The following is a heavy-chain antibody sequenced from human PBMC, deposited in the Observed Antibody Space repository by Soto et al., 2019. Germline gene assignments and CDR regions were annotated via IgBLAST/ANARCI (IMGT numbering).Heavy chain of an antibody. Sequence: QVQLVQSGAEVKKPGSSVKVSCKASGGTFRTYTISWVRQSPGQGLEWMGGITLVVGTADYAQKFQGRVTITADESTSTAYMELSSLRSEDTAVYYCAREGGAPGAFDHWGQGTLVTVSS. CDR3: AREGGAPGAFDH. CDR1: GGTFRTYT. J-gene: IGHJ4*02. V-gene: IGHV1-69*01. CDR2: ITLVVGTA. D-gene: IGHD7-27*01.